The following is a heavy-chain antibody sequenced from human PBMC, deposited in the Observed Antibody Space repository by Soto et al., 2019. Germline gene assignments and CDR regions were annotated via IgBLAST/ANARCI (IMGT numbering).Heavy chain of an antibody. Sequence: SVKVSCKASGGTFSSYTISWVRQAPGQGLEWMGRIIPILGIANYAQKFQGRVTITADKSTSTAYMELSSLRSEDTAVYYCARVSGYSYGPFDYWGQGTLVTVSS. D-gene: IGHD5-18*01. CDR1: GGTFSSYT. CDR2: IIPILGIA. J-gene: IGHJ4*02. V-gene: IGHV1-69*02. CDR3: ARVSGYSYGPFDY.